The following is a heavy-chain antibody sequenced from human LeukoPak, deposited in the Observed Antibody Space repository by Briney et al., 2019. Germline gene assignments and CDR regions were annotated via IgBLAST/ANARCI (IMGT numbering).Heavy chain of an antibody. CDR3: ARDWVAVAGTFQGNFDY. J-gene: IGHJ4*02. D-gene: IGHD6-19*01. Sequence: SVKVSCKASGGTFSSYAISWVRQAPGHGLEWMGGIIPIFGTANYAQKFQGRVTITADESTSTAYMELSSLRSEDTAVYYCARDWVAVAGTFQGNFDYWGQGTLVTVSS. CDR2: IIPIFGTA. CDR1: GGTFSSYA. V-gene: IGHV1-69*13.